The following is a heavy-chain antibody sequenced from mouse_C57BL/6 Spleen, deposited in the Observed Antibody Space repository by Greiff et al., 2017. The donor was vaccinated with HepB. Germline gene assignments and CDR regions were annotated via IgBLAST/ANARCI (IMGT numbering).Heavy chain of an antibody. CDR3: ARGPAVTGTRWYFDV. CDR1: GFTFSDYG. Sequence: DVKLVESGGGLVKPGGSLKLSCAASGFTFSDYGMHWVRQAPEKGLEWVAYISSGSSTIYYADTVKGRFTISRDNAKNTLFLQMTSLRSEDTAMYYCARGPAVTGTRWYFDVWGTGTTVTVSS. D-gene: IGHD4-1*01. V-gene: IGHV5-17*01. J-gene: IGHJ1*03. CDR2: ISSGSSTI.